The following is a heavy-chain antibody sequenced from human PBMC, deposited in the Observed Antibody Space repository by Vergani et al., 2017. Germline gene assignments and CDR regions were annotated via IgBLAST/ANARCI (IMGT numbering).Heavy chain of an antibody. J-gene: IGHJ3*02. D-gene: IGHD3-3*01. CDR1: GFTFSNAW. Sequence: EVQLVESGGGLVKPGGSLRLSCAASGFTFSNAWMSWVRQAPGKGLEWVGRIKSKTDGGTTDYAAPVKGRFTISRDDSKNTLYLQMNSLKTEDTAVYYCTTAARDDYDFWRGYYSGDAFEIWGQGTMVTVSS. CDR2: IKSKTDGGTT. CDR3: TTAARDDYDFWRGYYSGDAFEI. V-gene: IGHV3-15*01.